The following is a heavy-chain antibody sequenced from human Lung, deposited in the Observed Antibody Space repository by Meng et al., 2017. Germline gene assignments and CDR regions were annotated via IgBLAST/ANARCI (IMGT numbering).Heavy chain of an antibody. D-gene: IGHD2-15*01. CDR3: ARGRVVVAATPSDY. CDR2: ISSSST. Sequence: EVQLVESGGGLVKPGGSLRRVCAASGFTFSSYSMTRVRQAPGKGLEWVSSISSSSTYADSVKGRFTISRDNAKNSLYLQMNSLRAEDTAVYYCARGRVVVAATPSDYWGQGTLVTVSS. CDR1: GFTFSSYS. V-gene: IGHV3-21*01. J-gene: IGHJ4*02.